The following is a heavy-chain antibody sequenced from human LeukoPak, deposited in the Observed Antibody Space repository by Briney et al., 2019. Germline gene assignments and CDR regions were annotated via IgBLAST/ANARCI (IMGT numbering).Heavy chain of an antibody. CDR1: GFTFSSYS. Sequence: PGGSLRLSCAASGFTFSSYSMNWVRQAPGKGLEWVSSISSSSSYIYYADSVKGRFTISRDNAKNSLYLQMNSLRAEDTAVYYCARGAVAGPYYYYYMDVWGKGTTVTASS. J-gene: IGHJ6*03. D-gene: IGHD6-19*01. CDR3: ARGAVAGPYYYYYMDV. V-gene: IGHV3-21*01. CDR2: ISSSSSYI.